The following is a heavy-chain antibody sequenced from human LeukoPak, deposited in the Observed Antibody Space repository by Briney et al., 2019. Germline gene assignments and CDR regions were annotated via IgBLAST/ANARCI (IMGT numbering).Heavy chain of an antibody. J-gene: IGHJ4*02. CDR1: GFTFSSYS. CDR2: ISSSSSYI. V-gene: IGHV3-21*01. Sequence: GGSLRLSCAASGFTFSSYSMNWVRQAPGKGLEWVSSISSSSSYIYYADSVKGRFTISRDNAKNSLYLQMNSLRAEDTAVYYCARIPYYYDSSGYYNPIYYFDYWGQGTLVTVSS. CDR3: ARIPYYYDSSGYYNPIYYFDY. D-gene: IGHD3-22*01.